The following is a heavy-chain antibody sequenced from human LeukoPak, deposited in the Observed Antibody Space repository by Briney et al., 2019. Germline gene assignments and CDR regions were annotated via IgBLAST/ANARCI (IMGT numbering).Heavy chain of an antibody. V-gene: IGHV1-24*01. J-gene: IGHJ6*02. D-gene: IGHD2-2*01. CDR1: GYTLTELS. CDR3: ATGSAPPPTRRYYGMDV. Sequence: ASVKVSCKVSGYTLTELSMHWVRQAPGKGLEWMGGFDPEDGETIYAQKFQGRLTMTEDTSTDTAYMELSSLRSEDTAVYYCATGSAPPPTRRYYGMDVWGQGTTVTVSS. CDR2: FDPEDGET.